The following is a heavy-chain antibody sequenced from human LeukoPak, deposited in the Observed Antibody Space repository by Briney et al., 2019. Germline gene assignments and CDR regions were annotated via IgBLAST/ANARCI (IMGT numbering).Heavy chain of an antibody. CDR2: ISSSSSHI. J-gene: IGHJ3*02. V-gene: IGHV3-21*01. CDR3: ARGGRWAQDAFDI. CDR1: GFTFSSYS. D-gene: IGHD3-16*01. Sequence: PGGSLRLSCAASGFTFSSYSMNWVRQAPGKGLEWVSSISSSSSHIYYADSVKGRFTISRDNAKNSLYLQMNSLRAEDTAVYYCARGGRWAQDAFDIWGQGTMVTVSS.